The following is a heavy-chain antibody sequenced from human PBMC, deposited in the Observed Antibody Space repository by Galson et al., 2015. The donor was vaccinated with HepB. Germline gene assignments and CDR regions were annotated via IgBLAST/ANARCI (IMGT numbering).Heavy chain of an antibody. D-gene: IGHD3-10*01. CDR2: ISYDGSNK. CDR3: AKDIHYYGSGTLLYYGMDV. CDR1: GFTFSSYG. J-gene: IGHJ6*02. Sequence: SLRLSCAASGFTFSSYGMHWVRQAPGKGLEWVAVISYDGSNKYYADSVKGRFTISRDNSKNTLYLQMNSLRAEDTAVYYCAKDIHYYGSGTLLYYGMDVWGQGTTVTVSS. V-gene: IGHV3-30*18.